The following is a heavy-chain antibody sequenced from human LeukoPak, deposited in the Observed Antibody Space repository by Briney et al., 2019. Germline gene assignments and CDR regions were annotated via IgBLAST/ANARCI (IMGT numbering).Heavy chain of an antibody. CDR3: TRADYYDSSGYISTDAFDI. CDR2: IRSKANSYAT. D-gene: IGHD3-22*01. CDR1: GFTFSGSA. V-gene: IGHV3-73*01. Sequence: GGSLRLSCAASGFTFSGSAMHWVRQASGKGLEWVGRIRSKANSYATAYAASVKGRFTISRDDSKNTAYLQMNCLKTEDTAVYYCTRADYYDSSGYISTDAFDIWGQGTMVTVSS. J-gene: IGHJ3*02.